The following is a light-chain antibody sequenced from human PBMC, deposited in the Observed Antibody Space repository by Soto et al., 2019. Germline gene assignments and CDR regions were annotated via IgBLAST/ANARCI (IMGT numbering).Light chain of an antibody. J-gene: IGKJ4*01. CDR2: PAS. Sequence: DIQMTQSPSTLSASVGDRVTITCRASQNINTWVAWYQQKPGHAPKLLMYPASSLESGVASRFSGSGSGTESTLSISSLQPDDFANYFCQQYHCFSTFAGGTKVEVK. CDR3: QQYHCFST. CDR1: QNINTW. V-gene: IGKV1-5*01.